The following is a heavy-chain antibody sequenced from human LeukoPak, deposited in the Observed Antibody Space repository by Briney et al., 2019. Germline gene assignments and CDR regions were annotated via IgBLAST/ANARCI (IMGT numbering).Heavy chain of an antibody. J-gene: IGHJ4*02. CDR3: AKGGAFDY. CDR1: GFTFSSYA. Sequence: GGSLRLSCAASGFTFSSYAMSWVRQAPGKGLQWVSSISTSSSYIYYADSVKGRFTISRHNAKNSLYLQMNSLRAEDTAVYYCAKGGAFDYWGQGTLVTVSS. D-gene: IGHD3-16*01. V-gene: IGHV3-21*01. CDR2: ISTSSSYI.